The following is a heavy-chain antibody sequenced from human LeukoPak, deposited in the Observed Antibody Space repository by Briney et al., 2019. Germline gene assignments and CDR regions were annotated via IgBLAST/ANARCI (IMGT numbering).Heavy chain of an antibody. V-gene: IGHV3-9*03. D-gene: IGHD3-10*01. CDR3: ARESTGFDY. J-gene: IGHJ4*02. CDR2: ISWNSGSI. CDR1: GFTFDDYA. Sequence: GGSLRLSCAASGFTFDDYAMHWVRQAPGKGLEWVSGISWNSGSIGYADSAKGRFTISRDNAKNSLYLQMNSLRAEDMALYYCARESTGFDYWGQGTLVTVSS.